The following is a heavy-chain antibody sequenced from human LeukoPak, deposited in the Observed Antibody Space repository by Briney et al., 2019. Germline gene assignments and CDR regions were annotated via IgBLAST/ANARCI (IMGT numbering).Heavy chain of an antibody. J-gene: IGHJ6*03. CDR1: GFTFSSYA. CDR2: ISGSGGST. Sequence: GGSLRLSCAASGFTFSSYAMSWVRQAPGKGLEWVSAISGSGGSTYYADSVKGRFTISRDNSKNTLYLQMNSLRAEDTAVYYCARGSLAYSSGWGYYYYYYYMDVWGKGTTVTISS. D-gene: IGHD6-19*01. CDR3: ARGSLAYSSGWGYYYYYYYMDV. V-gene: IGHV3-23*01.